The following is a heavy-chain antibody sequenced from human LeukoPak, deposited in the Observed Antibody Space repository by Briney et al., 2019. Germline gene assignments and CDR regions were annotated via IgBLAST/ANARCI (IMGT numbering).Heavy chain of an antibody. CDR2: ISGSGDST. CDR1: GFTFSSYA. CDR3: AKDHSWYSGSGPSYDY. Sequence: PGGSLRLSCAASGFTFSSYAMSWVRQAPGKGLEWVSAISGSGDSTYYAEFVKGRFTISRDNSKNTLYLQMNSLRAEDTAIYYCAKDHSWYSGSGPSYDYWGQGTLVTVSS. J-gene: IGHJ4*02. D-gene: IGHD3-10*01. V-gene: IGHV3-23*01.